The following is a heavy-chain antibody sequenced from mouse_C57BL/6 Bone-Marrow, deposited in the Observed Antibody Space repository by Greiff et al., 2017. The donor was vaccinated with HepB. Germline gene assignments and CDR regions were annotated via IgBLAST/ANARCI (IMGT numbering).Heavy chain of an antibody. V-gene: IGHV5-12*01. D-gene: IGHD1-1*01. CDR1: GFTFSDYY. J-gene: IGHJ4*01. CDR2: ISNGGGST. Sequence: DVMLVESGGGLVQPGGSLKLSCAASGFTFSDYYMYWVRQTPEKRLEWVAYISNGGGSTYYPDTVKGRFTISRDNAKNTLYLQMSRLKSEDTPMYYCARGYYGSSPYYYAMDYWGQGTSVTVSS. CDR3: ARGYYGSSPYYYAMDY.